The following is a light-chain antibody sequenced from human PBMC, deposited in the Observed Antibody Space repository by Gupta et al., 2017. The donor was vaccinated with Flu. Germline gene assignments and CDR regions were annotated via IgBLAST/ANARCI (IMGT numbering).Light chain of an antibody. CDR2: EVS. CDR3: SSYTSSDTLEGV. V-gene: IGLV2-14*01. Sequence: QSDLTPPASVSGSPGQSLTISCTGTSSDVGGYNYVSWYQQHPGKAPKLMIYEVSYRPSGVSNRFSGSKSGNTASLTISGLQAEDEADYYCSSYTSSDTLEGVFGGGTKLTVL. J-gene: IGLJ3*02. CDR1: SSDVGGYNY.